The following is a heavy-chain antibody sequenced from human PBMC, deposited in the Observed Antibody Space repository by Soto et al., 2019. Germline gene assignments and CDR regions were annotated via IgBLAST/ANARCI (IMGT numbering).Heavy chain of an antibody. V-gene: IGHV3-64*01. J-gene: IGHJ6*03. CDR3: ARRARPDFYYMDV. CDR2: ISSNGVGT. CDR1: CFTLSGYA. Sequence: PGGSLRLSYAASCFTLSGYAMDWVRQAPGKGLEYVSGISSNGVGTYYANSVQGRFTISRDNSKNTVYLQMGSLRPEDMAVYYCARRARPDFYYMDVWGKGTTVTVSS. D-gene: IGHD6-6*01.